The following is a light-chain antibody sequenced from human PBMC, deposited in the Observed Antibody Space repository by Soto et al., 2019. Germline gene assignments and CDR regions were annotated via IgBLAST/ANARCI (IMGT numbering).Light chain of an antibody. CDR3: QQYGSSGT. J-gene: IGKJ1*01. Sequence: EIVLTQSPGTLSLSPGERATLSCRASQSVSSSYLAWNQQKPGQAPRLLIYGASSRATGIPDRFSGSGSGTDFTLTISRLEPEDFAVYYCQQYGSSGTFGQGTKVEIK. CDR1: QSVSSSY. CDR2: GAS. V-gene: IGKV3-20*01.